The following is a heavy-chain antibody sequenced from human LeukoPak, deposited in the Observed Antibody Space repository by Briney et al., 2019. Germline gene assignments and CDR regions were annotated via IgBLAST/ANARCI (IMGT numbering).Heavy chain of an antibody. CDR3: ARDIAVGGSWFDP. J-gene: IGHJ5*02. CDR1: GFTFSSYS. CDR2: ISSSSSYI. Sequence: GGSLRLSCAASGFTFSSYSMNWVRQAPGKGLEWVSSISSSSSYIYYADSVKGRFTISRDNAKNSLYLQMNSLRAEDTAVYYRARDIAVGGSWFDPWGQGTLVTVSS. V-gene: IGHV3-21*01. D-gene: IGHD6-19*01.